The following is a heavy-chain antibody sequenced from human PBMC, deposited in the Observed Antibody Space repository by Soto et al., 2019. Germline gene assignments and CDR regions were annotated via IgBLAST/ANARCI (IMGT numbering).Heavy chain of an antibody. CDR3: AKVGAVLVPAAIPEADY. D-gene: IGHD2-2*01. Sequence: EVQLLESGGGLVQPGGSLRLSCAASGFTFSSYAMSWVRQAPGKGLEWVSAISGSGGSTYYADSVKGRFTISRDNSKKTLYLQMSSLSAEDTAVYYRAKVGAVLVPAAIPEADYWGQGTLVTVSS. CDR2: ISGSGGST. V-gene: IGHV3-23*01. CDR1: GFTFSSYA. J-gene: IGHJ4*02.